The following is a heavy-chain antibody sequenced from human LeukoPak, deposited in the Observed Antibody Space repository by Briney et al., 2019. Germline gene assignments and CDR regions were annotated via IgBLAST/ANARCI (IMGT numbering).Heavy chain of an antibody. V-gene: IGHV1-18*01. J-gene: IGHJ6*03. CDR3: ARDSPLYGSGSYSHYYYYYYMDV. D-gene: IGHD3-10*01. CDR2: ISAYNGNT. CDR1: GYTFTSYG. Sequence: GASVKVSCKASGYTFTSYGISWVRQAPGQGLEWMGWISAYNGNTNYAQKLQGRVTMTTDTSTSTAYMELRSLRSDDTAVYYCARDSPLYGSGSYSHYYYYYYMDVWGKGTTVTISS.